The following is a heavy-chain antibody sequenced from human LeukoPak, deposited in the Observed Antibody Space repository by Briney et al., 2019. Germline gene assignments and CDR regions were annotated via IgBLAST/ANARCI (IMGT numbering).Heavy chain of an antibody. CDR3: ARGGDILTGPSDY. CDR1: GYTFISHG. D-gene: IGHD3-9*01. CDR2: ISVYNGKT. Sequence: ASVKVSCKASGYTFISHGISWVRQAPGQGLEWMGWISVYNGKTNYVQKLQGRVTMTTDTSTSTAYMELRSLRSEDTAVYYCARGGDILTGPSDYWGQGTLVTVSS. J-gene: IGHJ4*02. V-gene: IGHV1-18*01.